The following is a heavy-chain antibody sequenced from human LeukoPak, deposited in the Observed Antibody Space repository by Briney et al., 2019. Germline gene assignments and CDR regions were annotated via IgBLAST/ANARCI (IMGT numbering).Heavy chain of an antibody. J-gene: IGHJ6*03. Sequence: SVKVSCKASGYTFTGYYMHWVRQAPGQGLEWMGGIIPIFGIANYAQKFQGRVTITTDESTSTAYMEPSSLRSEDTAVYYCARGPEVPAARVYYYYYMDVWGKGTTVTVSS. D-gene: IGHD2-2*01. CDR3: ARGPEVPAARVYYYYYMDV. CDR2: IIPIFGIA. V-gene: IGHV1-69*05. CDR1: GYTFTGYY.